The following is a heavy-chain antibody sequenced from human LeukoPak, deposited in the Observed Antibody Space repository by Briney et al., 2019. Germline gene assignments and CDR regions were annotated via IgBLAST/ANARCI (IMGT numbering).Heavy chain of an antibody. J-gene: IGHJ3*02. CDR3: ARQKCTSASCLTKNAFDI. CDR1: GPISGYY. V-gene: IGHV4-4*09. CDR2: IYTSGST. D-gene: IGHD2-2*01. Sequence: SETLSLTCTVSGPISGYYWSWIRQPPGKGLEWIGYIYTSGSTNYNPSLESRVTISVDTSKNQFSLDLSSVTAADTAVYYCARQKCTSASCLTKNAFDIWGQGTMVTVSS.